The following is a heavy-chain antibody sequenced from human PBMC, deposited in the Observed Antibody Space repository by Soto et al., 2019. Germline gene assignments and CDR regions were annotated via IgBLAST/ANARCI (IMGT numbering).Heavy chain of an antibody. D-gene: IGHD2-8*01. Sequence: QGQLVQSGAEVKMPGASVKVSCKASGYTFTRYGISWVRQAPGQGLEWMGWISGYNGDANYAQSFQGRVSMTIDTSTTTAYTELRTLTPDDTAVYYCAKNGQPPYYYYGLDVWGQGTTVTVSS. CDR2: ISGYNGDA. J-gene: IGHJ6*02. V-gene: IGHV1-18*01. CDR1: GYTFTRYG. CDR3: AKNGQPPYYYYGLDV.